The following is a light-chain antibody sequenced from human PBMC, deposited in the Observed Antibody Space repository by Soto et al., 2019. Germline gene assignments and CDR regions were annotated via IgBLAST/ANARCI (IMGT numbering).Light chain of an antibody. Sequence: EIVLTQSPATLSLSPGKRATLSCRTSQSVSSFLAWYQQEPGQAPRLLIYDASNRATGIPARFSGSGSGTDFTLTISSLEPEDFAVYYCQQRSNWPLTFGGGTKWEIK. CDR3: QQRSNWPLT. V-gene: IGKV3-11*01. J-gene: IGKJ4*01. CDR1: QSVSSF. CDR2: DAS.